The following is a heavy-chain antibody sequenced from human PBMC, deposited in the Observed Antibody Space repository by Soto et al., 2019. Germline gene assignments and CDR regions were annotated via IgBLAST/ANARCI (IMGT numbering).Heavy chain of an antibody. CDR2: IKPNSGNI. CDR1: GDTFTTYD. CDR3: ARGRASGSYYLLDY. J-gene: IGHJ4*02. D-gene: IGHD3-10*01. V-gene: IGHV1-8*01. Sequence: ASVKGSCKAYGDTFTTYDINWVRQATGHGLEWMGWIKPNSGNIGYAERFQGRVTMTRDTAIRTAYMEVSSLRADDTAVYYCARGRASGSYYLLDYWGQGTLVTVSS.